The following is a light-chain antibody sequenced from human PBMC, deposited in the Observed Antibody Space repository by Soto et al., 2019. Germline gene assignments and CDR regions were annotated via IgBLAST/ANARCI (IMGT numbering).Light chain of an antibody. Sequence: EIVLTQSPGTLSLSPGERATLSCRASQSVSSSYLAWCQQKPGQAPRLLIYGASSRATGIPDRFSGSGSGTDFTLTISRLEPEDFAAYYCQQYGSSPPWTFGQGTKVDIK. CDR1: QSVSSSY. V-gene: IGKV3-20*01. J-gene: IGKJ1*01. CDR2: GAS. CDR3: QQYGSSPPWT.